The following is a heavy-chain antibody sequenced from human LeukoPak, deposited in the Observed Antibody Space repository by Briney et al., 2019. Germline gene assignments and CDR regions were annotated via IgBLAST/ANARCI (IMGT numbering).Heavy chain of an antibody. V-gene: IGHV4-4*07. Sequence: SETLSLTCNVSGASISDYYWSWIRQSAGKGLEWIGRIYAAETDFNPSLKSRVTISVDTSKNQFSLKLSSVTAADTAVYYCARDSGSYVLGAFDIWGQGTMVTVSS. CDR2: IYAAET. CDR1: GASISDYY. CDR3: ARDSGSYVLGAFDI. D-gene: IGHD1-26*01. J-gene: IGHJ3*02.